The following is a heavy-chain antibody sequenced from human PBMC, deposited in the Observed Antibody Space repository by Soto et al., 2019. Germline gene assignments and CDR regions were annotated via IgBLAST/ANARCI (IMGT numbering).Heavy chain of an antibody. V-gene: IGHV1-3*01. Sequence: ASVKVSCKASGYTFTSYAMHWVRQAPGQRLEWMGWINAGNGNTKYSQKFQGRVNITRDTSASTAYMELSSLRSEDTAVSYCARLPRYDFWSGYSDYYGMDVWGQGTTVTVSS. CDR1: GYTFTSYA. CDR3: ARLPRYDFWSGYSDYYGMDV. D-gene: IGHD3-3*01. CDR2: INAGNGNT. J-gene: IGHJ6*02.